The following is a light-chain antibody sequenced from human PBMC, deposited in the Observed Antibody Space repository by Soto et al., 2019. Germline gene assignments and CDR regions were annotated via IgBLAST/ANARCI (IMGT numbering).Light chain of an antibody. CDR2: DAS. V-gene: IGKV3D-20*01. J-gene: IGKJ4*01. Sequence: EIVLTQSPATLSLFPGVRATLSCGASKSVSSSYLARYHQKPGLAPRLLIYDASSRATGIPDRFSGSGCGTDFTLTISRQEPEDCALYYCQEYGSSPITFGGGTKVEIK. CDR1: KSVSSSY. CDR3: QEYGSSPIT.